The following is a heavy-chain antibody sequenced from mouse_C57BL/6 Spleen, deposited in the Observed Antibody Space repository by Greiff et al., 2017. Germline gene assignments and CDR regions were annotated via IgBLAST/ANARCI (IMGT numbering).Heavy chain of an antibody. Sequence: EVTLVESGGGLVKPGGSLKLSCAASGFTFSDYGMHWVRQAPEKGLEWVAYISSGSSTIYYADTVKGRFPISRDNAKNTLFLQMTSLRSEDTAMYYCARDWDNYFDYWGQGTTLTGSS. V-gene: IGHV5-17*01. J-gene: IGHJ2*01. CDR2: ISSGSSTI. CDR3: ARDWDNYFDY. CDR1: GFTFSDYG. D-gene: IGHD4-1*01.